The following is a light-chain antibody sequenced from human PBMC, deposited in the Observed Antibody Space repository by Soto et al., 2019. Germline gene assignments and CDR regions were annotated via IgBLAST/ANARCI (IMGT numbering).Light chain of an antibody. Sequence: EIVMTQSPVTLSVSPAESATLYCRASQSVGSNLAWYQQRPGQAPRLLIYGASTRATGIPVRFSGSGSGTEFTLTISGLQSEDFGVYLCQQYNNRPPITFGQGTRLEIK. V-gene: IGKV3D-15*01. CDR1: QSVGSN. CDR2: GAS. CDR3: QQYNNRPPIT. J-gene: IGKJ5*01.